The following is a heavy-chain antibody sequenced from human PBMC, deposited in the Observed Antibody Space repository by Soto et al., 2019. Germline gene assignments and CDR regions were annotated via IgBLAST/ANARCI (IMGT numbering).Heavy chain of an antibody. J-gene: IGHJ4*02. Sequence: KTSETLSLTCAVYGGSFSGYYWSWIRQPPGKGLEWIGEINHSGNTNYNPSLKSRVTMSVDTSKNQLFLNLSSVTAADTAMYYCARHHVRGRTIAGAAEFWGQGTLVTVSS. D-gene: IGHD6-13*01. CDR3: ARHHVRGRTIAGAAEF. CDR1: GGSFSGYY. V-gene: IGHV4-34*01. CDR2: INHSGNT.